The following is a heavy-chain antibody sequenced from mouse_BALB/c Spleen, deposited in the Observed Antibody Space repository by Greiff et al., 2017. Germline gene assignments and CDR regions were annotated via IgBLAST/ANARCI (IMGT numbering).Heavy chain of an antibody. CDR1: GFTFSSYA. V-gene: IGHV5-9-4*01. CDR3: ARGDGYYDY. CDR2: ISSGGSYT. D-gene: IGHD2-3*01. J-gene: IGHJ2*01. Sequence: EVQVVESGGGLVKPGGSLKLSCAASGFTFSSYAMSWVRQSPEKRLEWVAEISSGGSYTYYPDTVTGRFTISRDNAKNTLYLEMSSLRSEDTAMYYCARGDGYYDYWGQGTTLTVSS.